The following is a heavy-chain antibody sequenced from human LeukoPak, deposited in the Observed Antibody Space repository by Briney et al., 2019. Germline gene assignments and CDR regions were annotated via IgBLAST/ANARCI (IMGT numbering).Heavy chain of an antibody. V-gene: IGHV4-61*02. J-gene: IGHJ4*02. CDR2: IYSTGST. CDR3: ARDQTYSGSGIYTYFDY. D-gene: IGHD3-10*01. Sequence: SQTLSLTCAVSGGSISSSGHYWSWIRQPAGKGLEYLGRIYSTGSTNYNPSLRSRVTISLDTSKNHFSLKLSSVTAADTAVYYCARDQTYSGSGIYTYFDYWGQGILVTVSS. CDR1: GGSISSSGHY.